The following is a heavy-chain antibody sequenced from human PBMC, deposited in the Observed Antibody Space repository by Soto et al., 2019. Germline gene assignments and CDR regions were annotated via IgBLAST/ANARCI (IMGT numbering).Heavy chain of an antibody. CDR2: INHSGST. V-gene: IGHV4-34*01. CDR1: GGSFSGYY. Sequence: PSETLSLTCAVYGGSFSGYYWSWIRQPPGKGLEWIGEINHSGSTNYNPSLKSRVTISVDTSKNQFSLKLSSVTAADTAVYYCARERGAARRFDYWGQGTLVTVSS. D-gene: IGHD6-6*01. J-gene: IGHJ4*02. CDR3: ARERGAARRFDY.